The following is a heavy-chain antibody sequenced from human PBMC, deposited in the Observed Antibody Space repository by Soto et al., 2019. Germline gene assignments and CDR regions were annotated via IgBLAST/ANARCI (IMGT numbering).Heavy chain of an antibody. CDR2: IWYDGSNK. J-gene: IGHJ4*02. Sequence: PGGSLRLSCAASGFTFSSYGMHWVRQAPGKGLEWVAVIWYDGSNKYYADSVKGRFTISRDNSKNTLYLQMNSLRAEDTAVYYCARFSSGWYDGVDYWGQGTLVTVS. V-gene: IGHV3-33*01. CDR3: ARFSSGWYDGVDY. CDR1: GFTFSSYG. D-gene: IGHD6-19*01.